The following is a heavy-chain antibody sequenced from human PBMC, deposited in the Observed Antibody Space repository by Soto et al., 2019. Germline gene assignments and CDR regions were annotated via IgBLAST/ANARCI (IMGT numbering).Heavy chain of an antibody. Sequence: VSAEPCCKESGGTKNSCARRWVRQEKKQGLEWMGWISTYNGDTDYPQKVQGRVTMTTDASTSTAYLELRSLSSDDTAVYYCARDRGYYESTGYLGRALDVWGQGTMVTVSS. J-gene: IGHJ3*01. D-gene: IGHD3-22*01. CDR2: ISTYNGDT. CDR1: GGTKNSCA. V-gene: IGHV1-18*01. CDR3: ARDRGYYESTGYLGRALDV.